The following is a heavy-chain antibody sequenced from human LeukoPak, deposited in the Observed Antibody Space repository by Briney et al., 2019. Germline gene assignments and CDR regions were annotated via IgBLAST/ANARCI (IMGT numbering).Heavy chain of an antibody. V-gene: IGHV3-30*14. Sequence: PGGSLRLSCAASGFTFSNYAMHWVRQAPGKGPEWVALISYDGSNKNYADSVKGRFTISRDNSKNTLYLQMNSLRAEDTAVYYCALVVTAIGLDYWGQGTLVTVSS. D-gene: IGHD2-21*02. J-gene: IGHJ4*02. CDR2: ISYDGSNK. CDR3: ALVVTAIGLDY. CDR1: GFTFSNYA.